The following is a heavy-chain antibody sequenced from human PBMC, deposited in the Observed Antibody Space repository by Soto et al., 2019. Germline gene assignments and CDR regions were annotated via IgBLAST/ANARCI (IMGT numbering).Heavy chain of an antibody. CDR1: GFTFSSYS. CDR3: ARGDGDYYDGNGYLGRH. CDR2: ISSSSSYI. J-gene: IGHJ4*02. V-gene: IGHV3-21*01. D-gene: IGHD3-22*01. Sequence: KPGGSLRLSCAASGFTFSSYSMNWVRQAPGKGLEWVSSISSSSSYIYYADSVKGRFTISRDNAKNSLYLQMNSLRAEDTAVYYCARGDGDYYDGNGYLGRHWGQGTLVTVSS.